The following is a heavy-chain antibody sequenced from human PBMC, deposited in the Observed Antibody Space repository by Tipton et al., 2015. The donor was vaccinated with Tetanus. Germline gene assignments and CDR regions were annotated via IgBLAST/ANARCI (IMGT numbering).Heavy chain of an antibody. CDR1: GLTFSDYY. D-gene: IGHD3-10*01. CDR2: IWYDGSNK. J-gene: IGHJ4*02. CDR3: ARDLGAGYYFDY. V-gene: IGHV3-33*08. Sequence: SLRLSCAASGLTFSDYYLSWIRQAPGKGLEWVAVIWYDGSNKYYADSVKGRITISRDNFKNIMYLQMNSLRAEDTAVYYCARDLGAGYYFDYWGQGTLVTVSS.